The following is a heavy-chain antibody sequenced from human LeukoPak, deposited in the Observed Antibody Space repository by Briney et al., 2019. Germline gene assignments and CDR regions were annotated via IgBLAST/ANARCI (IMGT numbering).Heavy chain of an antibody. J-gene: IGHJ4*02. Sequence: GGSLRLSCAASGFTVSSNYVSWVRQAPGKGLAWVSVIYSGGSTYYADSVKGRFTISRHNSKNTLYLQMNSLRAEDTAVYYCAREGSGSYFVYWGQGTLVTVSS. CDR2: IYSGGST. V-gene: IGHV3-53*04. CDR3: AREGSGSYFVY. CDR1: GFTVSSNY. D-gene: IGHD3-10*01.